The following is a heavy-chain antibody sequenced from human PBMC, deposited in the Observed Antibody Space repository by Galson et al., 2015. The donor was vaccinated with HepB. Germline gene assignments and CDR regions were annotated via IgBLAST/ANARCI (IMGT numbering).Heavy chain of an antibody. V-gene: IGHV1-18*01. CDR1: GYTFTSYG. J-gene: IGHJ5*02. CDR3: ARDRLWFRELLSGVWFDP. D-gene: IGHD3-10*01. Sequence: SVKVSCKASGYTFTSYGISWVRQAPGQGLEWMGWISAYNGNTNYAQKLQGRVTMTTDTSTSTAYMELRSLRSDDTAVYYCARDRLWFRELLSGVWFDPWGQGTLVTVSS. CDR2: ISAYNGNT.